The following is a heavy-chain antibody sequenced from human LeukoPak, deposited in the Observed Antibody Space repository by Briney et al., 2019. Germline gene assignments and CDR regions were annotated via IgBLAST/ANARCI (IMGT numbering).Heavy chain of an antibody. CDR3: ERDQVAARGEWFDS. J-gene: IGHJ5*01. Sequence: SETLSLTCTVSGGSISSGSYYWSWIRQPAGKGLKWIGRIYTSGSTNYNSSLKSRVTISVDRYTTQFSVKLSSGTAADAAVYVCERDQVAARGEWFDSWGQGTLVTVSS. CDR2: IYTSGST. CDR1: GGSISSGSYY. D-gene: IGHD6-6*01. V-gene: IGHV4-61*02.